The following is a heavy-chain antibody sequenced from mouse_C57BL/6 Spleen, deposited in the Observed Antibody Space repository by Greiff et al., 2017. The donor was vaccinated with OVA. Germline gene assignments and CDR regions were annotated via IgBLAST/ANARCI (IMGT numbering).Heavy chain of an antibody. CDR1: GFTFSSYA. Sequence: DVHLVESGGGLVKPGGSLKLSCAASGFTFSSYAMSWVRQTPEKRLEWVATISDGGSYTYYPDNVKGRFTISRDNAKNNLYLQMSHLKSEDTAMYYCARESFYYWGQGTTLTVSS. CDR3: ARESFYY. V-gene: IGHV5-4*01. CDR2: ISDGGSYT. J-gene: IGHJ2*01.